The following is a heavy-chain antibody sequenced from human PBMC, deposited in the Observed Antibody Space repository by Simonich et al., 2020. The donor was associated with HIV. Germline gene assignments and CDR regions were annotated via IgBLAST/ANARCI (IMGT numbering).Heavy chain of an antibody. Sequence: QVQLQQWGAGLLKPSETLSLTCAVYGGSFSGYYWSWIRQPPGKGLEGIWEINHSGSTNDNPSLKGRGTISVDTSKNQFSLKLSSVTAADTAVYYCARGFYQRLYYFDYWGQGTLVTVSS. J-gene: IGHJ4*02. CDR1: GGSFSGYY. D-gene: IGHD2-2*01. CDR2: INHSGST. V-gene: IGHV4-34*01. CDR3: ARGFYQRLYYFDY.